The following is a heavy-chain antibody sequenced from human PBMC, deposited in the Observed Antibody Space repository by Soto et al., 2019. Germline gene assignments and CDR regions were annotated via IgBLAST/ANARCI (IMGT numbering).Heavy chain of an antibody. D-gene: IGHD2-15*01. CDR2: INAGNGNT. Sequence: QVQLVQSGAEVKKPGASVKVSCKASGYTFTSYAMYWVRQAPGQRLEWMGWINAGNGNTKYSQKFQGRVTITRDTSASTADMELSSLRSEDTAVYYCARDFSPYCSGGSCPFDYWGQGTLVTVSS. CDR3: ARDFSPYCSGGSCPFDY. CDR1: GYTFTSYA. J-gene: IGHJ4*02. V-gene: IGHV1-3*01.